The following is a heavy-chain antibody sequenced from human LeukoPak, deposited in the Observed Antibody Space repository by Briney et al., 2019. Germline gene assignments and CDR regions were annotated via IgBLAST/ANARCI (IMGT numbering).Heavy chain of an antibody. D-gene: IGHD1-26*01. CDR2: ISGSGGST. Sequence: GGSLRLSCAASGFTFSSYAMSWVRQAPGKGLEWVSAISGSGGSTTYADSVKGRFTISRDNAKNTLYLQMNSLRAEDTAVYYCARGTYGLRIDNWFDPWGQGTLVTVSS. CDR1: GFTFSSYA. J-gene: IGHJ5*02. CDR3: ARGTYGLRIDNWFDP. V-gene: IGHV3-23*01.